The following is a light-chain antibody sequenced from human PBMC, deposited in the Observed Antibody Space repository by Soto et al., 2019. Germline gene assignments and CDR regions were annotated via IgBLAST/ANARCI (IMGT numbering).Light chain of an antibody. V-gene: IGKV1-12*01. CDR2: AES. J-gene: IGKJ4*01. CDR3: QQANSFPLT. CDR1: HGMSRW. Sequence: DIQMTQSPCSLSASVGDRVTITCRASHGMSRWLAWYQQKPVKAPKLLIYAESSLQSGVPSRFSGSGSGTDFTLTISSLQPEDFATYYCQQANSFPLTFGGGTKVEIK.